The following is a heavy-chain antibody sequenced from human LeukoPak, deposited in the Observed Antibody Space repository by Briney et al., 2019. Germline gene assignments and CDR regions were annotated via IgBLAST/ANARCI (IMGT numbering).Heavy chain of an antibody. V-gene: IGHV3-30*18. CDR1: GFTFSSYG. CDR3: AKGGTITMAPYGY. D-gene: IGHD3-10*01. J-gene: IGHJ4*02. CDR2: ISYDGSNK. Sequence: PGGSLRLSCAASGFTFSSYGMHWVRQAPGKGLEWVAAISYDGSNKYYADSVKGRFTISRDNSKNTLYLQMNSLRAEDTAVYYCAKGGTITMAPYGYWGQGTLVTVSS.